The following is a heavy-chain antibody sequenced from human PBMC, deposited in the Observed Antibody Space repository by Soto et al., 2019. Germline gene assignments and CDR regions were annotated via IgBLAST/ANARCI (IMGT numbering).Heavy chain of an antibody. D-gene: IGHD6-6*01. Sequence: GGSLRLSCAAPGFTFSSYGMHWVRQAPGKGLEWVAVISYDGSNKYYADSVKGRFTISRDNSKNTLYLQMNSLRAEDTAVYYCANREQLARPPFGYYGMDVWGQGTTVTVSS. CDR1: GFTFSSYG. CDR2: ISYDGSNK. J-gene: IGHJ6*02. V-gene: IGHV3-30*18. CDR3: ANREQLARPPFGYYGMDV.